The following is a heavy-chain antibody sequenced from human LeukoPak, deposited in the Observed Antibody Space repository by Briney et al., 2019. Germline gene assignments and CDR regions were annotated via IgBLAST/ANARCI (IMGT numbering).Heavy chain of an antibody. D-gene: IGHD2-8*01. CDR2: ISYDGSNK. V-gene: IGHV3-30*03. CDR1: GFTFSSYG. CDR3: ARPLEGNGN. J-gene: IGHJ4*02. Sequence: QTGGSLRLSCADSGFTFSSYGMSWVRQAPGKGLEWVALISYDGSNKYYTDSVKGRFTISRDNSKNTLYLQMNSLRTEDTSVYYCARPLEGNGNWGQGTLVTVSS.